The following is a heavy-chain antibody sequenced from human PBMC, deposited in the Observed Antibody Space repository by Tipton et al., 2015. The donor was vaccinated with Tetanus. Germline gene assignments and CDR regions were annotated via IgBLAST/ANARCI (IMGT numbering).Heavy chain of an antibody. V-gene: IGHV1-69*01. J-gene: IGHJ3*01. CDR1: GDTFSSYA. CDR3: AREAINSEDRRAFDV. D-gene: IGHD3-22*01. CDR2: FSPIFRRP. Sequence: QSGAEVKKPGSSVKVSCKASGDTFSSYAISWMRQAPGQGLEWMGGFSPIFRRPNYAQKFQGRVTISADESTSTAYMELRSLTSADTAIYYCAREAINSEDRRAFDVWGQGTMVTVSP.